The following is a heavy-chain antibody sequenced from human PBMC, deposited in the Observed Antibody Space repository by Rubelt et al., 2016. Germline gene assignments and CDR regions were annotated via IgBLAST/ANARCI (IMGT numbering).Heavy chain of an antibody. V-gene: IGHV4-59*12. CDR3: ATARYYYDSGGHSAFDI. J-gene: IGHJ3*02. Sequence: QVELRQWGAGLLKPSETLSLTCTVSGGSISSYYWTWIRQPPGKGLEWIGYISYGGRTNYSPSLKSRVAISVDTSKNQFSLGLGSGTAVDTAVYYWATARYYYDSGGHSAFDIWGQGTMVTVSS. CDR2: ISYGGRT. CDR1: GGSISSYY. D-gene: IGHD3-22*01.